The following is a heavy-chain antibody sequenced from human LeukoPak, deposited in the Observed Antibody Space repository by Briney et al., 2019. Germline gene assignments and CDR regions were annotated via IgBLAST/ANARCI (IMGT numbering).Heavy chain of an antibody. CDR2: INQDGREK. J-gene: IGHJ4*02. D-gene: IGHD6-13*01. Sequence: PGGSLRLSCAASGFTFSRFWMSWVRQAPGKGLEWVANINQDGREKYYGDSVKGRFTMSRDNAKNSLYLQMNSLRAEDTAVDYCATAREAPGNVYSDYWGQGALVTVSS. CDR1: GFTFSRFW. CDR3: ATAREAPGNVYSDY. V-gene: IGHV3-7*01.